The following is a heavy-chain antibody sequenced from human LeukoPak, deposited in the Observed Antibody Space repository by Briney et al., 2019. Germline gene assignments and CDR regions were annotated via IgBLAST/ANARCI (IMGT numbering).Heavy chain of an antibody. D-gene: IGHD3-10*01. V-gene: IGHV3-23*01. J-gene: IGHJ4*02. CDR2: ISGSGGST. Sequence: GGSLRLSCAASGFTLSSYAMSWVRQAPGKGLEWVSAISGSGGSTYYADSVKGRFTISRDNSKNTLYLQMNSLRAEDTAVYYCAKSIWFGELHFDYWGQGTLVTVSS. CDR3: AKSIWFGELHFDY. CDR1: GFTLSSYA.